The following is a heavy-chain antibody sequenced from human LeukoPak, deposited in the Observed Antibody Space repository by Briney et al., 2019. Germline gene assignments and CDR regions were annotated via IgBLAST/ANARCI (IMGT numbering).Heavy chain of an antibody. V-gene: IGHV5-10-1*01. CDR3: ARRGVAGHFDY. J-gene: IGHJ4*02. Sequence: GASLQISCKGAGYSFTNYWISWGRQMPGKGLEWMGRIDPSDSYTNYSPSFQGHVTISADKSISTAYLQWSSLKASDTAMYYCARRGVAGHFDYWGQGTLVTVSS. D-gene: IGHD6-19*01. CDR2: IDPSDSYT. CDR1: GYSFTNYW.